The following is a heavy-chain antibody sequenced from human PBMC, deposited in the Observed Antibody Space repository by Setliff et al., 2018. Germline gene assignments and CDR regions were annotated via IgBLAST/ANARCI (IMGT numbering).Heavy chain of an antibody. J-gene: IGHJ4*02. V-gene: IGHV3-33*08. CDR3: ARTCSGSGCYAGLES. Sequence: GESLKISCAASGFTFSDFSINWVRQAPGKGLEWVAVIWDDGGNKYHADSVKGRFTISRDNSKNTLYLQMNSLRPEDTAVYYCARTCSGSGCYAGLESWGQGTPVTVSS. CDR1: GFTFSDFS. D-gene: IGHD2-15*01. CDR2: IWDDGGNK.